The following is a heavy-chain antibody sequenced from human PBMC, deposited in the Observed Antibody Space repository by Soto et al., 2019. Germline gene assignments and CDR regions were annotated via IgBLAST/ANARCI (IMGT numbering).Heavy chain of an antibody. CDR3: ARGSLCSPSY. Sequence: PSETLSLTCTVSGGSISSGGYYWSWIRQHPGKGLEWIGYIYYSGSTYYNPSLKSRVTISVDTSKNQFSLKLSSVTAADTAVYYCARGSLCSPSYWGQGTLVTVSS. J-gene: IGHJ4*02. CDR2: IYYSGST. V-gene: IGHV4-31*03. CDR1: GGSISSGGYY. D-gene: IGHD3-10*02.